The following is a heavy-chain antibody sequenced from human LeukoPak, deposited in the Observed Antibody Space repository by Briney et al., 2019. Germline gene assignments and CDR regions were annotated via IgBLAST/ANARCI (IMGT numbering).Heavy chain of an antibody. CDR2: ISSDGTYT. V-gene: IGHV3-74*01. D-gene: IGHD3-16*01. CDR3: ARGGGLDV. J-gene: IGHJ6*02. Sequence: GGSLRLSCAASGFTFSSHLMHWVRQAPGKGLVWVSRISSDGTYTNYADSVRGRFTISRDNAKNTLYLQMSNLRAEDTAVYFCARGGGLDVWGQGATVTVSS. CDR1: GFTFSSHL.